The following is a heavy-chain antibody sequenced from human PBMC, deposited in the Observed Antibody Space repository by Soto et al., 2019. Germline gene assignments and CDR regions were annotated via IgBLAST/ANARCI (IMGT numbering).Heavy chain of an antibody. V-gene: IGHV6-1*01. J-gene: IGHJ5*02. Sequence: SQTLSLTCVISGDSVSSNLASWSWIRQSPSRGLEWLGRTYYRSKWYSYYAQSVKSRITSNPDTSKNQFSLKLSSVTAADTAVYYCARESSLCGGDCWNWFDPWGQGTLVTVSS. CDR1: GDSVSSNLAS. D-gene: IGHD2-21*02. CDR3: ARESSLCGGDCWNWFDP. CDR2: TYYRSKWYS.